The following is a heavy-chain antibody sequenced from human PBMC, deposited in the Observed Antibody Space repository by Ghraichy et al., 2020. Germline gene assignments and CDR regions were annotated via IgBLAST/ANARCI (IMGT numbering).Heavy chain of an antibody. Sequence: GGSLRLSCAASGFIVSNSFMSWVRQAPGKGLEWVSVIYSGGTTYHADSVKGRFTISRDNSKNTLYLQMDSLRPEVTAIYFCARAPADSGYSTGWYPAYWGQGTLVTVSS. J-gene: IGHJ4*02. CDR1: GFIVSNSF. D-gene: IGHD6-19*01. V-gene: IGHV3-66*01. CDR3: ARAPADSGYSTGWYPAY. CDR2: IYSGGTT.